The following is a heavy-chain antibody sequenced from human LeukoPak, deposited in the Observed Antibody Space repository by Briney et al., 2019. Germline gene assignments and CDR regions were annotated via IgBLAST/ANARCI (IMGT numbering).Heavy chain of an antibody. D-gene: IGHD4-17*01. Sequence: PSETLSLTCTVSGDSISSGSYYWSWIRQPAGKGLEWIGRVYTSGSTNYNPSLKSRVTISVDTSKNQFSLKLSSVTAADTAVYYCAATHHGYGDYRGWGQGTLVTVSS. J-gene: IGHJ4*02. CDR1: GDSISSGSYY. V-gene: IGHV4-61*02. CDR3: AATHHGYGDYRG. CDR2: VYTSGST.